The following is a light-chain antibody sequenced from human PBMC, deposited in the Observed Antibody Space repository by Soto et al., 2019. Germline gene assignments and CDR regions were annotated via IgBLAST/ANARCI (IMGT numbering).Light chain of an antibody. CDR1: QSVSSSY. J-gene: IGKJ1*01. Sequence: EIVLTQSPGTLSLSPGERATLSCRASQSVSSSYLAWYQQKPGQAPRLLIYGASSRATGIPDRFSGSWSGTDFTLTISRLEPEDVAVYYCQQYGSSPGTFGQGTKEEIK. CDR3: QQYGSSPGT. V-gene: IGKV3-20*01. CDR2: GAS.